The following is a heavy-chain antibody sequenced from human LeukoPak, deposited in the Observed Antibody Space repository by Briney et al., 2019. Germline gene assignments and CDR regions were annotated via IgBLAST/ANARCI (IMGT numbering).Heavy chain of an antibody. J-gene: IGHJ4*02. CDR1: GGSISSSSYS. V-gene: IGHV4-39*01. CDR2: VSHSGSI. Sequence: SETLSLTCTVSGGSISSSSYSWGWIRQPPGKGLVWIGSVSHSGSINYDPSLKNRVTISVDTSKNQFSLKLSSVTAADTAVYYCWAIVTTIKLDFWGQGTLVTVSS. CDR3: WAIVTTIKLDF. D-gene: IGHD5-12*01.